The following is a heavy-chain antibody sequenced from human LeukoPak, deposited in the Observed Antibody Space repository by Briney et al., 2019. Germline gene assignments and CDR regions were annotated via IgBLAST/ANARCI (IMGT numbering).Heavy chain of an antibody. CDR3: ATEWDIVARNRAFDI. J-gene: IGHJ3*02. CDR1: GYTLTELS. Sequence: ASVKVSCKVSGYTLTELSMRWVRQAPGKGLEWMGGFDPEDGETIYAQKFQGRVTMTEDTSTDTAYMELSSLRSEDTAVYYCATEWDIVARNRAFDIWGQGTMVTVSS. V-gene: IGHV1-24*01. CDR2: FDPEDGET. D-gene: IGHD5-12*01.